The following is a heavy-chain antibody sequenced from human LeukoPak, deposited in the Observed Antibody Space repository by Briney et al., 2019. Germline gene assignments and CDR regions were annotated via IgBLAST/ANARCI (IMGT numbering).Heavy chain of an antibody. CDR2: IYYSGST. D-gene: IGHD3-10*01. CDR1: GGSISSYY. Sequence: PSETLSLTCTVSGGSISSYYWSWIRQPPGKGLEWIGYIYYSGSTNYNPSLKSRVTISVDTSKNQFSLKLSSVTAADTAVYYCGSGTYYSLDYWGQGTLVTVSS. CDR3: GSGTYYSLDY. V-gene: IGHV4-59*08. J-gene: IGHJ4*02.